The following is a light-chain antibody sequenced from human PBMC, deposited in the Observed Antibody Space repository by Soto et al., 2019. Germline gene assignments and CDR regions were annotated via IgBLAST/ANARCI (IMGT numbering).Light chain of an antibody. V-gene: IGKV3-20*01. Sequence: EIVLTQSPGTLSLSPGERATHSCRASQSVNSNYLAWYQRKPGQAPRLLIYGASNRATDIPYRFSASGSGTDFTLTITRLEPEDFAVYYCQQYDSSPTTFGQGTKVEIK. CDR1: QSVNSNY. J-gene: IGKJ1*01. CDR3: QQYDSSPTT. CDR2: GAS.